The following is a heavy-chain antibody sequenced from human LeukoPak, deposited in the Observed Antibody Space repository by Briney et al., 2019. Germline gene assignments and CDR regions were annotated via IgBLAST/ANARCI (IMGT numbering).Heavy chain of an antibody. CDR3: ARRPYYDSSAYYDY. D-gene: IGHD3-22*01. CDR2: IYYSGST. Sequence: SETLSLTCTVSGGSISSYYWNWIRQPPGKGLEWIGYIYYSGSTNYNPSLKSRVTISVDTSKNQFSLKLSSVTAADTAVYYCARRPYYDSSAYYDYWGQGTLVTVSS. J-gene: IGHJ4*02. CDR1: GGSISSYY. V-gene: IGHV4-59*08.